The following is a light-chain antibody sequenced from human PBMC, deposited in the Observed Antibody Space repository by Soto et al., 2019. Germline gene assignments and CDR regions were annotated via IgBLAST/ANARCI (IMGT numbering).Light chain of an antibody. J-gene: IGKJ4*01. Sequence: DIQMTQSPSSLSASVGDRVTITCRASQSISSHLNWYQQKPGKAPKLAPKLLIYAASSLQSGVPSRFSGRGSGTDFTLTISSLQPEDFATYYCQQSYSTPITFGGGTKVDIK. CDR2: AAS. CDR1: QSISSH. V-gene: IGKV1-39*01. CDR3: QQSYSTPIT.